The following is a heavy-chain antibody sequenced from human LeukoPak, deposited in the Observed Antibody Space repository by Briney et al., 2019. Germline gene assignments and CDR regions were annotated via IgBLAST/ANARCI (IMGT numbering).Heavy chain of an antibody. CDR2: ISYDGSNK. J-gene: IGHJ4*02. Sequence: GGSLRLSCAASGFTFSSYAMHWVRQAPGKGLEWVAVISYDGSNKYYADSVKGRFTISGDNSKNTLYPQMNSLRAEDTAVYYCARGDSDYDFWSGYSYYFDYWGQGTLVTVSS. CDR1: GFTFSSYA. CDR3: ARGDSDYDFWSGYSYYFDY. D-gene: IGHD3-3*01. V-gene: IGHV3-30-3*01.